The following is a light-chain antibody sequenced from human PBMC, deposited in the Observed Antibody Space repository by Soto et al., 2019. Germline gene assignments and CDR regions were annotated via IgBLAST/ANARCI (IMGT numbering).Light chain of an antibody. CDR2: AAS. V-gene: IGKV1-6*01. CDR1: QGIRND. CDR3: LQDYNYPN. J-gene: IGKJ3*01. Sequence: AIQMTQSPSSLSASVGDRVTITCRASQGIRNDLGWYQQKPGKAPKLLIYAASSLQSGVPSRFSGSGSGTDFTLTISSLKPEDFATYYCLQDYNYPNFGPGTKVDIK.